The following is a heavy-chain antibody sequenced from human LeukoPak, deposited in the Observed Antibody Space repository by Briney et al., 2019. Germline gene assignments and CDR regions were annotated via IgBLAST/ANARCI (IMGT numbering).Heavy chain of an antibody. CDR1: GYTFTSYY. D-gene: IGHD2-15*01. V-gene: IGHV1-46*01. CDR2: INPSGGST. CDR3: ARYYEGWGYCSGGSCYRAYYGMDV. J-gene: IGHJ6*02. Sequence: ASVKVSCKASGYTFTSYYMHWVRQAPGQGLEWMGIINPSGGSTSYAQKFQGRVTMTRDTSTSTVYMELSSLRSDDPAVYYCARYYEGWGYCSGGSCYRAYYGMDVWGQGTTVTVSS.